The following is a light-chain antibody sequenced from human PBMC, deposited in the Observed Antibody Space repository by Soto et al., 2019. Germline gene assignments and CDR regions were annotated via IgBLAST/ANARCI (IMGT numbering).Light chain of an antibody. V-gene: IGKV1-5*01. Sequence: DIQMTQSPSTLSASIGDRVTITCRASQTINNWLAWYQQKPGKPPNLLIYHASNLETYVPSRFSGSAFGTEFTLTISSLQPDDFATYYCQHYNSYPWTFGQGTKVEIK. J-gene: IGKJ1*01. CDR2: HAS. CDR3: QHYNSYPWT. CDR1: QTINNW.